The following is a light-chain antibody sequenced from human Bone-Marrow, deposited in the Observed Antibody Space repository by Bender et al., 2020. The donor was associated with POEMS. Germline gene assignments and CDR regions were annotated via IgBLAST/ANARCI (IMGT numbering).Light chain of an antibody. CDR3: QSSDSSGTFWV. J-gene: IGLJ3*02. Sequence: VSVAPGTTARITCGGNNIGTKSVHWYQQKPGQAPVLVIYGDTERPSGIPERFSGSSSGTTVMLTISGVQAEDEADYYCQSSDSSGTFWVFGGGTKLTVL. CDR2: GDT. CDR1: NIGTKS. V-gene: IGLV3-25*03.